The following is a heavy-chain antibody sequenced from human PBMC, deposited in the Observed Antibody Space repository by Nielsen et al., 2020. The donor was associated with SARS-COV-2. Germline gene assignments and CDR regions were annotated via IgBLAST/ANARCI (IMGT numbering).Heavy chain of an antibody. CDR1: GYTFTNYA. CDR2: SNTNTGHP. CDR3: ARGSNGYDTSGFDY. V-gene: IGHV7-4-1*02. D-gene: IGHD3-22*01. J-gene: IGHJ4*02. Sequence: ASVKASCKASGYTFTNYAMNWVRPAPGQGLEWMGWSNTNTGHPIYAQGFTGRFVFSLDTSVSTAYLQITSLKAEDTAVYYCARGSNGYDTSGFDYWGQGTLATVSS.